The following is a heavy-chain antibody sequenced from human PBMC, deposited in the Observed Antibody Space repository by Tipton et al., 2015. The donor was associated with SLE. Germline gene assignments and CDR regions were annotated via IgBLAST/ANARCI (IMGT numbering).Heavy chain of an antibody. Sequence: TLSLTCTVSGGSISSYYWSWIRQPPGKGLEWIGYIYYSGSTNYNPSLKSRVTISVDTSKNQFSLKLSSVTAADTAVYYCARRLGGWYVMDYWGQGTLVTVSS. CDR3: ARRLGGWYVMDY. J-gene: IGHJ4*02. CDR1: GGSISSYY. D-gene: IGHD6-19*01. CDR2: IYYSGST. V-gene: IGHV4-59*01.